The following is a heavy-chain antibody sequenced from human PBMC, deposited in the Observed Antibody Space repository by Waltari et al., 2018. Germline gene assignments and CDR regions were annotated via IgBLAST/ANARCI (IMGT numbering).Heavy chain of an antibody. Sequence: QVQLQQWGAGLLKPSETLSLTCAVYGGSFSTYYWSWIRQPPGKGLEYIGEINHSGSTNYTPSRRSRITISVDTSKHQFSLKLSSVTVADTAVFYCARGRGGYYYGSGSYSSYFDYWGQGTLVTVSS. CDR3: ARGRGGYYYGSGSYSSYFDY. D-gene: IGHD3-10*01. V-gene: IGHV4-34*01. CDR2: INHSGST. J-gene: IGHJ4*02. CDR1: GGSFSTYY.